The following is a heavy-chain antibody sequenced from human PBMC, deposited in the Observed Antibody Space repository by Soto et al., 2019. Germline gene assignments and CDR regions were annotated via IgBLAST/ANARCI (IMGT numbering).Heavy chain of an antibody. D-gene: IGHD3-22*01. CDR1: GFTFSSYG. CDR3: ANWDYYDSSGYLDY. J-gene: IGHJ4*02. V-gene: IGHV3-30*18. Sequence: QPGGSLRLSCAASGFTFSSYGMHWVRQAPGKGLEWVAVISYDGSNKYYADSVKGRFTISRDNSKNTLYLQMNSLRAEDTAVYYCANWDYYDSSGYLDYWGQGTLVTVS. CDR2: ISYDGSNK.